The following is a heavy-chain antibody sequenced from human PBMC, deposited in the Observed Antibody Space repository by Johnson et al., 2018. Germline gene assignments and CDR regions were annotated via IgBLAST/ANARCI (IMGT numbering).Heavy chain of an antibody. CDR3: DDLQELRVYMPLGMGTAYYYYGMDV. Sequence: VQLVQSGGGLVQPGGSLRLSCAASGFTFSSYWMHWVRQAPGKGLVWVSRINSDGSSTSYADPVEGRFTNSRDNAKNTLYLQMNSLGAEDTAVYRDDDLQELRVYMPLGMGTAYYYYGMDVWGQGTTVTVSS. V-gene: IGHV3-74*02. D-gene: IGHD4-11*01. CDR1: GFTFSSYW. J-gene: IGHJ6*02. CDR2: INSDGSST.